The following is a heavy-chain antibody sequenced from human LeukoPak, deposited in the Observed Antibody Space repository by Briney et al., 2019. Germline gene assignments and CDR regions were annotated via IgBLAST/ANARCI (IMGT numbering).Heavy chain of an antibody. CDR3: AKDRGYGDDDY. J-gene: IGHJ4*02. V-gene: IGHV3-30*18. D-gene: IGHD4-17*01. CDR2: ISYDGSNK. Sequence: GGSLRLSCAASGFTFSSYGMHWVRQAPGKGLEWVAVISYDGSNKYYADSVKGRFTISRDNSKNTLYLQMNSLRAEDTAVYYCAKDRGYGDDDYWGQGTLVTVSS. CDR1: GFTFSSYG.